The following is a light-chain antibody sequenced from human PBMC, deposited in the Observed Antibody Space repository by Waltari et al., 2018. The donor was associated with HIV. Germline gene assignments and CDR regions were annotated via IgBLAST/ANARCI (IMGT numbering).Light chain of an antibody. CDR2: LGS. CDR3: MQAIKTPYT. J-gene: IGKJ2*01. CDR1: QSLVDNMGLTF. V-gene: IGKV2-28*01. Sequence: VMTQSPVSLPATPGEPASISCKSSQSLVDNMGLTFLDWYLQKPGQSPQLLIYLGSTRASGVPDRFSAGGSGTNFTLKISRVEAEDVGVYYCMQAIKTPYTFGQGTTLEIK.